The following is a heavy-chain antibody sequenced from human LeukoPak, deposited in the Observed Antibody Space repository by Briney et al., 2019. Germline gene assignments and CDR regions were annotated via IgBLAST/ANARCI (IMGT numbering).Heavy chain of an antibody. V-gene: IGHV3-23*01. CDR1: GFTFSSYA. J-gene: IGHJ4*02. D-gene: IGHD2-2*03. CDR2: MSGSGGST. CDR3: AKDGWDY. Sequence: GGSLRLSCAASGFTFSSYAMRWVRQAAEKGLEWVSTMSGSGGSTYCADSVKGRFTISRDNSKNTLYLQMNTLRAEDTAVYYCAKDGWDYWGQGTLVTVSS.